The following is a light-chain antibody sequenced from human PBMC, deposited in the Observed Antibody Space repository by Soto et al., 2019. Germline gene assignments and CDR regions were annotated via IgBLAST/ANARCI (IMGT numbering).Light chain of an antibody. CDR1: QDISNY. CDR2: DAS. J-gene: IGKJ5*01. Sequence: DIQMTQSPSSLSASVGDRVTITCQASQDISNYLNWYQQKPGKAPKLLIYDASNLETGVPSRFSGSGSXTDFTFTISSLQPEDIATYYCQQYDNLPYTFGQGTRLEIK. V-gene: IGKV1-33*01. CDR3: QQYDNLPYT.